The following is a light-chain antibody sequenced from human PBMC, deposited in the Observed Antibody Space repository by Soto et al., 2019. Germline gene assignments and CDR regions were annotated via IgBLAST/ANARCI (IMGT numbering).Light chain of an antibody. J-gene: IGKJ1*01. CDR2: KAS. CDR1: QSISSW. Sequence: DIQMTQSPSTLSASVGDRVTITFRASQSISSWLAWYQQKPGKAPKLLTYKASSLESGVPSRFSGSGSGTEFTLAISSLQPDDFATYYCQQYNSYSITFGQGTKVDIK. CDR3: QQYNSYSIT. V-gene: IGKV1-5*03.